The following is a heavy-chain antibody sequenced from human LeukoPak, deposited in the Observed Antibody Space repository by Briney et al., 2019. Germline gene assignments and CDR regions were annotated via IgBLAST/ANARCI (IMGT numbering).Heavy chain of an antibody. J-gene: IGHJ4*02. Sequence: GGSLRLSCEASGFTFSDFEMNWVRQAPGKGLEWVSYISSGGNTIYYAESVKGRFTISRDNAKNSLYLQMNSLRAEDTAVYYCARDSTGYGYEEWYWGQGTLVTVSS. D-gene: IGHD5-18*01. V-gene: IGHV3-48*03. CDR1: GFTFSDFE. CDR3: ARDSTGYGYEEWY. CDR2: ISSGGNTI.